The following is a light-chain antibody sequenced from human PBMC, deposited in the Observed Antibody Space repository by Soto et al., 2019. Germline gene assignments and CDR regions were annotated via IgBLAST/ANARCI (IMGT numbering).Light chain of an antibody. V-gene: IGLV1-40*01. Sequence: QPVLTQPPSLSGAPGQRVTISCTGSSSNIGAGYDVHWYQQLPGTAPKLLIYGNSNRPSGVPDLFSGSKSVTSASLAITGLQAEDEAEYYCQSYDSSLSVVFGGGTKLTVL. CDR1: SSNIGAGYD. CDR2: GNS. J-gene: IGLJ2*01. CDR3: QSYDSSLSVV.